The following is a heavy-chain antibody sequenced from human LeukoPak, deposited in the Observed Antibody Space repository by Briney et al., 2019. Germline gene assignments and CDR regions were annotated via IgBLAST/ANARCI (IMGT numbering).Heavy chain of an antibody. Sequence: LRLSCAASGFTFDDYAMHWVRQAPGKGLEWIGYMYYSGSTNYNASLKSRVTISVDTSKNQFSLKLNSVTAADTAVYYCARAMRGGSWLVPFDIWGQGTMVTVSS. CDR3: ARAMRGGSWLVPFDI. CDR2: MYYSGST. CDR1: GFTFDDYA. J-gene: IGHJ3*02. D-gene: IGHD2-15*01. V-gene: IGHV4-59*01.